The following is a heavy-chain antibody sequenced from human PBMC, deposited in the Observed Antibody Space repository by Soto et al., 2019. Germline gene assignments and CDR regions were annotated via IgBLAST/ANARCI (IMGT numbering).Heavy chain of an antibody. D-gene: IGHD3-22*01. Sequence: QVHLVQSGAEEKKPGASVRLACKSSGYIFIRFAIHWVRQAPGQRLEWMGWINPGYGDTVYAEKFQGRVTITRDTSANMAYRELNSLRSEDTAVYYCARELFSTSSGGFDTWGQGTLVTVSS. CDR2: INPGYGDT. J-gene: IGHJ5*02. CDR3: ARELFSTSSGGFDT. V-gene: IGHV1-3*05. CDR1: GYIFIRFA.